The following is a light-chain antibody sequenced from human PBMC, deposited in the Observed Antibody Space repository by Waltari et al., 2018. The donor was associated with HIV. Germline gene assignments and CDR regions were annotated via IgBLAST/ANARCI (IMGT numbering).Light chain of an antibody. CDR2: WAS. J-gene: IGKJ1*01. V-gene: IGKV4-1*01. CDR3: QQYYSTPRT. Sequence: DIVMTQSPDSLAVSLGERATINCKSSQSVLYDSNNKNYLAWYQQKPGHPPKLLIYWASTRDSGVPDRFSGSGSGPDFTLTISSLQAEDVAVYYCQQYYSTPRTFGQGTKVDIK. CDR1: QSVLYDSNNKNY.